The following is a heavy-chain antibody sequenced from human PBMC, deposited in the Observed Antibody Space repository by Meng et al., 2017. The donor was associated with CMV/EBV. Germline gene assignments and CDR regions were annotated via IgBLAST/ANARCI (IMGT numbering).Heavy chain of an antibody. CDR1: GYTFTGYH. Sequence: SVNVSCKASGYTFTGYHMHWVRQAPGQGLEWMGCINPNSGGTNYAQKFQGKVTMTRDTSISTAYMELSRLKSDDTAVYYCARTPMVRGVISHFDYWGQGTLVTVSS. D-gene: IGHD3-10*01. J-gene: IGHJ4*02. CDR3: ARTPMVRGVISHFDY. V-gene: IGHV1-2*02. CDR2: INPNSGGT.